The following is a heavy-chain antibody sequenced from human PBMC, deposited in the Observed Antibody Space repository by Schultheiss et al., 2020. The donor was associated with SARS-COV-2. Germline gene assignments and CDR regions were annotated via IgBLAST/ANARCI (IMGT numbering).Heavy chain of an antibody. J-gene: IGHJ3*02. D-gene: IGHD3-10*01. Sequence: SVKVSCKASGGTFSSYAISWVRQAPGQGLEWMGGIIPIFGTANYAQKFQGRVTITADESTSTAYMELSSLRSEDTAVYYCARVWFGELFGARAFDIWGQGTMVTVSS. CDR3: ARVWFGELFGARAFDI. V-gene: IGHV1-69*13. CDR1: GGTFSSYA. CDR2: IIPIFGTA.